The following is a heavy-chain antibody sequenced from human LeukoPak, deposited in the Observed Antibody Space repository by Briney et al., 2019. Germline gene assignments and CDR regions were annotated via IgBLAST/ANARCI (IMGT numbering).Heavy chain of an antibody. D-gene: IGHD1-26*01. V-gene: IGHV3-7*04. CDR3: ARDPGFGARVCYFDY. CDR1: GFTFSSYW. J-gene: IGHJ4*02. CDR2: IKQDGSEK. Sequence: GGSLRLSCAASGFTFSSYWMSWVRQAPGKGLEWVANIKQDGSEKYYVDSVKGRFTISRDNAKNSLYLQMNSLRADDTAVYYCARDPGFGARVCYFDYWGQGTLVTVSS.